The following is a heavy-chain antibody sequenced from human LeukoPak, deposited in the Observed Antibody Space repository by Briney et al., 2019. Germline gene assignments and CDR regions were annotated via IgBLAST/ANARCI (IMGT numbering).Heavy chain of an antibody. V-gene: IGHV5-51*01. CDR1: GYSFTNYW. J-gene: IGHJ5*02. CDR2: IYPGDSDT. D-gene: IGHD2-15*01. Sequence: GESLKISCKGSGYSFTNYWIGWVRQMPGKRLEWMGIIYPGDSDTRYSPSFQGQVTIAADKSISTAYLQWGSLKASDTAMYYCARSQGYCSGGSCLQGDWFDPWGQGTLVTVSS. CDR3: ARSQGYCSGGSCLQGDWFDP.